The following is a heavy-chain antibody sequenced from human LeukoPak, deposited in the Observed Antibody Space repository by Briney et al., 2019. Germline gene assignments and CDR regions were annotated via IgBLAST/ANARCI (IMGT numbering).Heavy chain of an antibody. Sequence: GGSLRLSCAASGFTVNSNYMSWVRQAPGKGLEWVSVIYSGGSTFYADSVKGRFSISRDNSKNTLYLQMNSLRAEDTAVYYCAKDHRAYCGGDCVDFDYWGQGTLVTVSS. V-gene: IGHV3-66*01. CDR3: AKDHRAYCGGDCVDFDY. CDR2: IYSGGST. J-gene: IGHJ4*02. CDR1: GFTVNSNY. D-gene: IGHD2-21*02.